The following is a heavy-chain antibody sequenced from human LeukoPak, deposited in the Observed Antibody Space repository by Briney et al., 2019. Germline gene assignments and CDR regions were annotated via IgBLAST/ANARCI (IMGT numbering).Heavy chain of an antibody. Sequence: PSETLSLTCTVSGGSISSYYWSWIRQPAGKGLEWVGRIYNNGSTNYNPSLKSRVTMSLDTSKNQFSLNLNSVTAADTAVYYCATSRAELWGRGTLVTVSS. V-gene: IGHV4-4*07. D-gene: IGHD2-2*01. J-gene: IGHJ2*01. CDR1: GGSISSYY. CDR2: IYNNGST. CDR3: ATSRAEL.